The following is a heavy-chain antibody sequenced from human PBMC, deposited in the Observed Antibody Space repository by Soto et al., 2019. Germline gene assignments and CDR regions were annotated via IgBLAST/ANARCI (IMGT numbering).Heavy chain of an antibody. J-gene: IGHJ6*02. CDR3: ARDLNDIVVVPAANGDGYYYGMDV. D-gene: IGHD2-2*01. CDR1: GYTFTSYG. V-gene: IGHV1-18*01. CDR2: ISAYNGNT. Sequence: ASVKVSCKASGYTFTSYGISWVRQAPGQGLEWMGWISAYNGNTNYAQKLQGRVTMTTDTSTSTAYMELRSLRSDVTAVYYCARDLNDIVVVPAANGDGYYYGMDVWGQGTTVTVSS.